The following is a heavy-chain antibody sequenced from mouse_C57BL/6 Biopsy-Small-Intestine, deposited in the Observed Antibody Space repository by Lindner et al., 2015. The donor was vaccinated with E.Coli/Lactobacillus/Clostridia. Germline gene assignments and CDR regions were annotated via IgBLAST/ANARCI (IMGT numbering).Heavy chain of an antibody. Sequence: EVQLQESGGGLVKPGGSLKLSCVASGITFSDYGMHWVRQAPEKGLEWVAYISGGSSTIYYADTVKGRFTISRDNAKNTLFLQMTSLRSEDTAVYYCATHYYGSRDYWGQGTTLTVSS. V-gene: IGHV5-17*01. D-gene: IGHD1-1*01. CDR2: ISGGSSTI. J-gene: IGHJ2*01. CDR1: GITFSDYG. CDR3: ATHYYGSRDY.